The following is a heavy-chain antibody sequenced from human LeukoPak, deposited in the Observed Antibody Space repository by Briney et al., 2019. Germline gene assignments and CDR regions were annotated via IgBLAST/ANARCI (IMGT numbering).Heavy chain of an antibody. CDR1: GFTFSSYA. Sequence: GGSLRLSCAASGFTFSSYAMSWVRQAPGKGLEWVSAISGSGGRTYYADSVKGRFTISRDNSKNTLYLQMNGLRAEDTAVYYCAKYPSPMPPVGAFDIWGQGTMVTVSS. J-gene: IGHJ3*02. D-gene: IGHD2-2*01. CDR2: ISGSGGRT. CDR3: AKYPSPMPPVGAFDI. V-gene: IGHV3-23*01.